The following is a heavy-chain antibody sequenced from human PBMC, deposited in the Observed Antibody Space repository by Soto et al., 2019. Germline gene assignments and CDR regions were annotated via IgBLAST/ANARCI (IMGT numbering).Heavy chain of an antibody. CDR2: IYYSGST. CDR1: GGSVSSGSYY. D-gene: IGHD3-9*01. Sequence: SETLSLTCTVSGGSVSSGSYYWSWIRQPPGKGLEWIGYIYYSGSTNYNPSLKSRVTISVDTSKNQFSLKLSSVTAADTAVYYCARCDSNYYILTGYYPYYFDYWGQGTLVTVSS. J-gene: IGHJ4*02. V-gene: IGHV4-61*01. CDR3: ARCDSNYYILTGYYPYYFDY.